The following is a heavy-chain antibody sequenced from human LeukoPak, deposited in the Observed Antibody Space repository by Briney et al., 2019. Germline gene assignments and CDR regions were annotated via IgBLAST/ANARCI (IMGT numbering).Heavy chain of an antibody. J-gene: IGHJ4*02. Sequence: ASVKVSCKASGYTFTSYDINWVRQATGQGLEWMGWMNPNSGNTGYAQKFQGRVTITRNTSISTAYMELSSLRSEDTAVYYCARSSHCSGGSCYFVDYWGRGTLVTVSS. CDR3: ARSSHCSGGSCYFVDY. V-gene: IGHV1-8*03. CDR2: MNPNSGNT. D-gene: IGHD2-15*01. CDR1: GYTFTSYD.